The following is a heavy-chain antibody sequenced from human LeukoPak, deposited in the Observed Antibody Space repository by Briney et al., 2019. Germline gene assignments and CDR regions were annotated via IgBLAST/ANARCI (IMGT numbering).Heavy chain of an antibody. V-gene: IGHV3-23*01. D-gene: IGHD1-26*01. CDR2: ISGSGGST. CDR1: GFTFSSYA. J-gene: IGHJ3*02. Sequence: GXSLRLSCAASGFTFSSYAMSWVRQAPGKGMEWVSAISGSGGSTYYADSVKGRFTISRDNSKNTLYLQMNSLRAEDTAVYYCAKDCVGATPGDAFDIWGQGTMVTVSS. CDR3: AKDCVGATPGDAFDI.